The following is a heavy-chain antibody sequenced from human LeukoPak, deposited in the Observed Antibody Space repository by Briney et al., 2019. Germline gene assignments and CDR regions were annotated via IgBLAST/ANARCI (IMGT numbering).Heavy chain of an antibody. CDR3: ASPSCSGGSCYSGIEY. V-gene: IGHV3-30*03. CDR2: ISYDGSIR. CDR1: GFTFSSYA. Sequence: PGGSLRLSCAASGFTFSSYAMHWVRQAPGKGLEWVAVISYDGSIRYYADSVKGRFTISRDNSKNTVYLRMNSLTAEDTAVYYCASPSCSGGSCYSGIEYWGQGTLVTVSS. D-gene: IGHD2-15*01. J-gene: IGHJ4*02.